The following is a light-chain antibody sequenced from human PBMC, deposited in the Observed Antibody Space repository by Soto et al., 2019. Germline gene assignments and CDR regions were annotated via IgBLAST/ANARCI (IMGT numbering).Light chain of an antibody. CDR1: SSDVGGYNY. V-gene: IGLV2-11*01. CDR2: DVS. J-gene: IGLJ2*01. Sequence: QSALTQPRSVSGSPGQSVTISCTGTSSDVGGYNYVSWYQQHPGKAPKLMIYDVSKRPSGVPDRFSGSKSGNTAYLTISGLQAEDEAEYYCCSYAGSYNVVFGGGTKLTVL. CDR3: CSYAGSYNVV.